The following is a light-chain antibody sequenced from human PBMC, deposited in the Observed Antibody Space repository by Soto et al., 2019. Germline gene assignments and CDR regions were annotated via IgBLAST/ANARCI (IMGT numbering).Light chain of an antibody. CDR3: QQYGSSPIT. CDR1: QSFSSSY. J-gene: IGKJ5*01. V-gene: IGKV3-20*01. Sequence: EIVLTQSPGTLSLSPGERATLSCRSSQSFSSSYLAWYQQKPGQAPRLLIYGASSRATGIPDRFSGSGSGTDFTLTISRLEPGDFAVYYCQQYGSSPITFGQGTRLEIK. CDR2: GAS.